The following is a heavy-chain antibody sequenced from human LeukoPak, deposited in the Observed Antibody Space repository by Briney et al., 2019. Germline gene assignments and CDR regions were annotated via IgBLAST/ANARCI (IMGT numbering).Heavy chain of an antibody. CDR1: GGSISSTSDY. Sequence: SETLSLTCTVSGGSISSTSDYWGWIRQPPGKGLEWIGIIYYSGRTYYNPSLKSRVTISVDTSKNQFSLNLSSVTAPDTAVYYCARVAARGNWFDHWGQGSLVTVSS. CDR3: ARVAARGNWFDH. V-gene: IGHV4-39*01. D-gene: IGHD6-6*01. CDR2: IYYSGRT. J-gene: IGHJ5*02.